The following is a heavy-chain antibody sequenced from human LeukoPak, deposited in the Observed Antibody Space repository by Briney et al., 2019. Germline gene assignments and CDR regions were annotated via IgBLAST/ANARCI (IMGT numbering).Heavy chain of an antibody. CDR1: GGSIRSGDDY. D-gene: IGHD3-22*01. Sequence: SETLSLTCTVSGGSIRSGDDYWSWIRQPRGKGLERIAYIYYSGSTYYNPSLKSRFTMSADTSKNQLSLKLSSVTAADTAVYYCARPYYYDSRIDPWGQGILVTVSS. V-gene: IGHV4-30-4*01. J-gene: IGHJ5*02. CDR2: IYYSGST. CDR3: ARPYYYDSRIDP.